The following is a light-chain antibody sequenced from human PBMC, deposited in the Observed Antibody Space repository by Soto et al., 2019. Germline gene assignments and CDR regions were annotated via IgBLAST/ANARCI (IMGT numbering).Light chain of an antibody. Sequence: EIVSTQSLDTLSVSPGERATLSCRASQSVSSSLAWYQQKPGQAPRLLIYGASTRATGIPARFSGSGSGTDFTLTISSLEPEDFAVYYCQQRSNWPPITFGQGTRLEIK. CDR2: GAS. CDR1: QSVSSS. V-gene: IGKV3-11*01. CDR3: QQRSNWPPIT. J-gene: IGKJ5*01.